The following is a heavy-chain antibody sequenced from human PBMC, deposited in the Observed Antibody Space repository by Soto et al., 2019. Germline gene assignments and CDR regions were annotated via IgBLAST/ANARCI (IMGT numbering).Heavy chain of an antibody. D-gene: IGHD1-26*01. CDR1: GFTFSTYS. J-gene: IGHJ3*02. V-gene: IGHV3-21*01. Sequence: ESGGGLVKPGGSLRLSCVASGFTFSTYSMNWVRQTPGKGLEWVSSISSGTIYIHYADSVKGRFTISRDNAKNSLYLQMNSLRAEDTAVYYCARDPVGSGNYYGTFDIWGPGTMVTVSS. CDR2: ISSGTIYI. CDR3: ARDPVGSGNYYGTFDI.